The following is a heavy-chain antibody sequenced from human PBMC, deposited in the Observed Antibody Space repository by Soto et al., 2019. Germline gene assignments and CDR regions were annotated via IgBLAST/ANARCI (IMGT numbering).Heavy chain of an antibody. CDR3: ARGDYDSSGYYDGDNWFDP. CDR1: GGSISSYY. V-gene: IGHV4-59*12. D-gene: IGHD3-22*01. Sequence: PSETLSLTCTVSGGSISSYYWSWIRQPPGKGLEWIGYIYYSGSTNYKPSLKSRVTISVDTSKHQLSLKLISVTAADTAVYYCARGDYDSSGYYDGDNWFDPWGQGTLVTVSS. CDR2: IYYSGST. J-gene: IGHJ5*02.